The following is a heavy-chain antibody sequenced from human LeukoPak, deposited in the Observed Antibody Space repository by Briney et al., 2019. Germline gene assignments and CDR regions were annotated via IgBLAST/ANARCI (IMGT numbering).Heavy chain of an antibody. V-gene: IGHV3-30*02. Sequence: GGSLRLSCAASGFTFSSYGMHWVRQAPGKGLEWVAFIRYDGSNKYYADSVKGRFTISRDNSKNTLYLQMNSPRAEDTAVYYCAKFALAAGTKNDAFDIWGQGTMVTVSS. CDR1: GFTFSSYG. J-gene: IGHJ3*02. CDR2: IRYDGSNK. CDR3: AKFALAAGTKNDAFDI. D-gene: IGHD6-13*01.